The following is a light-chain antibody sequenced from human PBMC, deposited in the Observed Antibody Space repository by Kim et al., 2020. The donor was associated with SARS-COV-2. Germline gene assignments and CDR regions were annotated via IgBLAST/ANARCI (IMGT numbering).Light chain of an antibody. CDR1: SLRSYY. Sequence: ALGQTVRITCQGDSLRSYYASWYQQKPGQAPVVVIYGKSNRLSGIPDRFSGSNSGDTASLTITGAQAEDDADYYCNSRDSSTSRLVFGGGTQLSVL. J-gene: IGLJ2*01. V-gene: IGLV3-19*01. CDR3: NSRDSSTSRLV. CDR2: GKS.